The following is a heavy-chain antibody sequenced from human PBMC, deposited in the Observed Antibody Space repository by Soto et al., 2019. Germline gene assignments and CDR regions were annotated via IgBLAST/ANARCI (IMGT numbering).Heavy chain of an antibody. CDR2: IYSGGST. V-gene: IGHV3-53*01. CDR1: GFTFSSND. CDR3: ATRPLSPGAP. D-gene: IGHD3-16*02. Sequence: EVQLVESGGGLIQPGGSLRLSCAASGFTFSSNDMNWVRQAPGKGLEWVSLIYSGGSTYYADSVKGRFTISRDNSKNTLSLQMSSMRAEDTAVYYSATRPLSPGAPWCQGTMVTVSS. J-gene: IGHJ3*01.